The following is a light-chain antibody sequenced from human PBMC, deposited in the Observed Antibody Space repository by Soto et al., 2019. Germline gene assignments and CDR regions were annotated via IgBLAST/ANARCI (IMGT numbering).Light chain of an antibody. CDR1: QSVRINN. J-gene: IGKJ2*01. CDR3: QQYGTSPYN. Sequence: EIVLTQSPGTLSLSPGESATLSCRASQSVRINNLAGYQQKPGQAPRLLVYRAASRAAGIPDRFSGSGSGTDFTLSIYRLEPEDFAVYYCQQYGTSPYNFGQGTRLEIK. CDR2: RAA. V-gene: IGKV3-20*01.